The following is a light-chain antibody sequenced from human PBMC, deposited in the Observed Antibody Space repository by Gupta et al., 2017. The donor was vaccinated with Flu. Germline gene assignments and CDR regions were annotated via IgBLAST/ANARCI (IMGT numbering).Light chain of an antibody. CDR3: SSYTTSSNWV. CDR1: SSDVSGYNY. Sequence: QSALTQPAPVSGSPGRSTTITCCGSSSDVSGYNYVSWYQQHQGTAPKLMIYEVSNRPSGVSDRFSGSRSGNTASLTISGLQAEDEADYYCSSYTTSSNWVFGGGTKLTVL. J-gene: IGLJ3*02. V-gene: IGLV2-14*01. CDR2: EVS.